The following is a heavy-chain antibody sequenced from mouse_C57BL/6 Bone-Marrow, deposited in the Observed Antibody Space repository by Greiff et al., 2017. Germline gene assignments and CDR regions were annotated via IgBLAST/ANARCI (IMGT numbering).Heavy chain of an antibody. J-gene: IGHJ4*01. CDR3: TTSAMDY. Sequence: EVQLQESGAELVRPGASVTLSCTASGFNIKDYYMHWVKQRPEQGLEWIGRIDPEDGDTEYAPKFQGKATMTADTSSKPAYLQLSSLTSEDTAVYYCTTSAMDYWGQGTSVTVSS. CDR2: IDPEDGDT. CDR1: GFNIKDYY. V-gene: IGHV14-1*01.